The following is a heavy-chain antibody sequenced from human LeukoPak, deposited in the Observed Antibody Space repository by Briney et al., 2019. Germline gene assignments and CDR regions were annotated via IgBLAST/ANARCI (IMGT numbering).Heavy chain of an antibody. D-gene: IGHD6-13*01. CDR2: IYDSGST. CDR3: ARRRGGSSWIDY. Sequence: KPSETLSLTCTVSGGSISGSGYSWGWIRQPPGKGLEWIGNIYDSGSTHYNPSLKSRVTISVDTSKTQFSLKVTSVTAADTAVYYCARRRGGSSWIDYWGQGTLVTVSS. J-gene: IGHJ4*02. CDR1: GGSISGSGYS. V-gene: IGHV4-39*01.